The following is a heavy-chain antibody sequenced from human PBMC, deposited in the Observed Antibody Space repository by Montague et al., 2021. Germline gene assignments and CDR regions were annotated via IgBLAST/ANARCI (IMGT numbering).Heavy chain of an antibody. V-gene: IGHV3-74*01. CDR3: TFYKFRETPRGFDY. D-gene: IGHD3-10*01. Sequence: SLRLSCAASGFTFSSYWMHWVRQAPGKGLVWVSRISTDGSSTTYADSVKGRFTTSRDNAKNMLYLQMNSLRAKDTAVYYCTFYKFRETPRGFDYWGQGTLVTVSA. CDR1: GFTFSSYW. J-gene: IGHJ4*02. CDR2: ISTDGSST.